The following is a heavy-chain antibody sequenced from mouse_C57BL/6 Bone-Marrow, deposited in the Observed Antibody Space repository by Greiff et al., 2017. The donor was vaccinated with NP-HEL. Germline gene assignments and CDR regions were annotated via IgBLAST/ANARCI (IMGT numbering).Heavy chain of an antibody. CDR3: ARGEGTLVVATRLDY. V-gene: IGHV1-61*01. Sequence: QVQLQQPGAELVRPGSSVKLSCKASGYTFTSYWMDWVKQRPGQGLEWIGNIYPSDSETHYNQKFKDKATLTVDKSSSTAYMQLSSLTSEDSAVYYCARGEGTLVVATRLDYWGQGTTLTVSS. J-gene: IGHJ2*01. CDR2: IYPSDSET. CDR1: GYTFTSYW. D-gene: IGHD1-1*01.